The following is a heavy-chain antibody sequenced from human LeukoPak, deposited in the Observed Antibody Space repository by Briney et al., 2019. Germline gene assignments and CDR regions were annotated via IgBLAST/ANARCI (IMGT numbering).Heavy chain of an antibody. CDR1: GFTFGDYA. J-gene: IGHJ4*02. CDR2: IRSKAYGGTT. CDR3: TRDTGSSGWYGGAYFDY. V-gene: IGHV3-49*03. Sequence: GGSLRLSCTASGFTFGDYAMSWFRQAPGKGLEWVGFIRSKAYGGTTEYAASVKGRFTISRDDSKSIAYLQMNSLKTEDTAVYYCTRDTGSSGWYGGAYFDYWGQGTLVTVSS. D-gene: IGHD6-19*01.